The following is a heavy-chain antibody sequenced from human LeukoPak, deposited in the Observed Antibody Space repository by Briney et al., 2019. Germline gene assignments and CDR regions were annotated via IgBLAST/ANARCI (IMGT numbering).Heavy chain of an antibody. V-gene: IGHV3-23*01. CDR2: ISSGSGTI. CDR1: GFTFNSYA. Sequence: GGSLRLSCAASGFTFNSYAMNWVRQAPGKGLEWVSHISSGSGTIYYADSVKGRFTISRDNSKNTLYLQMNSLRAEDTAVYYCAKDLRRGSAGYFDYWGQGTLVTVSS. J-gene: IGHJ4*02. CDR3: AKDLRRGSAGYFDY. D-gene: IGHD6-19*01.